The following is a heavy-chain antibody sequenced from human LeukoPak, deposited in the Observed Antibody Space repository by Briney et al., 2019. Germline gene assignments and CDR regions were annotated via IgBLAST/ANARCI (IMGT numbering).Heavy chain of an antibody. D-gene: IGHD3-22*01. Sequence: GRSVRLSCAASGFTFSSYGMHWVRQAPGKGLEWVAAISHDGSNKYYADSEKGRFTISRDNSKNTLYLQMNSLRAEDTAVYNCAKDGYDGSGAYIDYWGQGTLVTVSS. J-gene: IGHJ4*02. CDR1: GFTFSSYG. V-gene: IGHV3-30*18. CDR3: AKDGYDGSGAYIDY. CDR2: ISHDGSNK.